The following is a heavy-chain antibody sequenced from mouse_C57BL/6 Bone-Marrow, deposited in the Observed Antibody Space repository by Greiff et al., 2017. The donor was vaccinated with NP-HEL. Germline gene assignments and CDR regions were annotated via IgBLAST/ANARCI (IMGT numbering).Heavy chain of an antibody. V-gene: IGHV3-6*01. CDR3: ARALSH. CDR1: GYSITSGYY. CDR2: ISYDGSN. Sequence: VQLKESGPGLVKPSQSLSLPCSVTGYSITSGYYWNWIRQFPGNKLEWMGYISYDGSNNYNPSLKNRISITRDTSKNQFFLKLNSVTTEDTATYYCARALSHWGQGTLVTVSA. J-gene: IGHJ3*01.